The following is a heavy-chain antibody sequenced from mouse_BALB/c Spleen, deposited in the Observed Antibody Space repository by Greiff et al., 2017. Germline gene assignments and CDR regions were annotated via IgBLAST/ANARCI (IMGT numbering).Heavy chain of an antibody. Sequence: EVQLVESGPGLVKPSQSLSLTCSVTGYSITSGYYWNWIRQFPGNQLEWMGYISYDGSNNYNPSLKNRISITRDTSKNQFFLKLNSVTTEDTATYYCARTHYGSSHWYFDVWGAGTTVTVSS. V-gene: IGHV3-6*02. CDR3: ARTHYGSSHWYFDV. J-gene: IGHJ1*01. D-gene: IGHD1-1*01. CDR2: ISYDGSN. CDR1: GYSITSGYY.